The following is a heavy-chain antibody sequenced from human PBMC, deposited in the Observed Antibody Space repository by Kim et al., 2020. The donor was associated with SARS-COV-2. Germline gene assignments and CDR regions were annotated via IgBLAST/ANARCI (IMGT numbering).Heavy chain of an antibody. D-gene: IGHD3-10*01. J-gene: IGHJ3*02. V-gene: IGHV1-18*01. CDR2: ISAYNGNT. CDR1: GYTFTSYG. CDR3: ARDRGTLLWFGHGTDAFDI. Sequence: ASVKVSCKASGYTFTSYGISWVRQAPGQGLEWMGWISAYNGNTNYAQKLQGRVTMTTDTSTSTAYMELRSLRSDDTAVYYCARDRGTLLWFGHGTDAFDIWGQGTMVTVSS.